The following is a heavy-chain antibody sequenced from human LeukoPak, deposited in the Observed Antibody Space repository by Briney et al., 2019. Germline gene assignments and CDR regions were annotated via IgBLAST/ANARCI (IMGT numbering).Heavy chain of an antibody. Sequence: GASVKVSCKASGYTFTSYYTHWVRQAPGQGLEWMGIINPSGGSTSYAQKFQGRVTMTRDMSTSTVYMELSSLRSDDTAVYYCARDNDYGDYGAWFDPWGQGTLVTVSS. J-gene: IGHJ5*02. D-gene: IGHD4-17*01. CDR2: INPSGGST. CDR3: ARDNDYGDYGAWFDP. V-gene: IGHV1-46*01. CDR1: GYTFTSYY.